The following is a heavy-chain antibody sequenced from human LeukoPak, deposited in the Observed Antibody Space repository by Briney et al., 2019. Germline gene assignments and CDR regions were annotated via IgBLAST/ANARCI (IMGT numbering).Heavy chain of an antibody. CDR1: GGTFSSYA. D-gene: IGHD5-24*01. Sequence: SVTVSCKASGGTFSSYAISWVRQAPGQGLEWMGGIIPIFGTANYAQKFQGRVTITADESTSTAYMELSSLRSEDTAVYYCATRRDGYNSLPFDYWGQGTLVTVSS. V-gene: IGHV1-69*13. CDR3: ATRRDGYNSLPFDY. CDR2: IIPIFGTA. J-gene: IGHJ4*02.